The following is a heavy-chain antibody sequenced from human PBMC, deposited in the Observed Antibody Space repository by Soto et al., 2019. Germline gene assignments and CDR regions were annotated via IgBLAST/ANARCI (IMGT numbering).Heavy chain of an antibody. CDR3: ARGLRFGVAPGYFDY. Sequence: PGGSLRLSCAASGFTFSSYSMNWVRQAPGKGLEWVSSISSSSSYIYYADSVKGRFTISRDNAKNSLYLQMNSLRAEDTAVYYCARGLRFGVAPGYFDYWGQGTLVTVSS. J-gene: IGHJ4*02. V-gene: IGHV3-21*01. CDR1: GFTFSSYS. D-gene: IGHD3-3*01. CDR2: ISSSSSYI.